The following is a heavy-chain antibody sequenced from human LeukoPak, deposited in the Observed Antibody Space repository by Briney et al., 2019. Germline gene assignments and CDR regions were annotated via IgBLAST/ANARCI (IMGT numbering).Heavy chain of an antibody. J-gene: IGHJ3*02. V-gene: IGHV1-2*02. Sequence: ASVKVSCKTSGYTFTGYYMHWVRQAPGQGLEWMGWINPNSGGTNYAQKFQGRVTMTRDTSISTAYMELSRLRSDDTAVYYRARDFGMAMANAFDIWGQGTMVTVSS. CDR1: GYTFTGYY. CDR2: INPNSGGT. D-gene: IGHD3-3*01. CDR3: ARDFGMAMANAFDI.